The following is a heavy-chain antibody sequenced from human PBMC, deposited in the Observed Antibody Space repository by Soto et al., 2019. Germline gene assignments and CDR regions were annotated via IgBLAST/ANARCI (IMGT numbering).Heavy chain of an antibody. D-gene: IGHD3-10*01. CDR2: ISSNSAYI. V-gene: IGHV3-21*01. Sequence: GGSLRLSCAASGFTFRSFTMNWVRQAPGKGLEWVSTISSNSAYIYYTDALRGRFTISRDNAKNSLHLQMNSLRAEDTAVYYCTRDVLRERSARGCIDFCGTGTLVTVS. CDR1: GFTFRSFT. CDR3: TRDVLRERSARGCIDF. J-gene: IGHJ4*02.